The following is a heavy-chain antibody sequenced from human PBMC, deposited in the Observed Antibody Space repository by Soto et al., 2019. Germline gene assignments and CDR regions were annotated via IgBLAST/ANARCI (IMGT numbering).Heavy chain of an antibody. CDR1: GFTFSSYG. CDR3: AREWRTRGYYYYGMDV. D-gene: IGHD3-10*01. V-gene: IGHV3-33*01. Sequence: GESLRLSCAASGFTFSSYGMHWVRQAPGKGLEWVAVIWYDGSNKYYADSVKGRFTISRDNSKNTLYLQMNSLRAEDTAVYYCAREWRTRGYYYYGMDVWGQGTTVTVSS. CDR2: IWYDGSNK. J-gene: IGHJ6*02.